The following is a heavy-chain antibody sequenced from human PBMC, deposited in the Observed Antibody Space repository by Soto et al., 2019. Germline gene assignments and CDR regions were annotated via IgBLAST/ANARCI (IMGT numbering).Heavy chain of an antibody. CDR1: GGSFSGYY. D-gene: IGHD1-26*01. Sequence: SETLSLTCAVYGGSFSGYYWSWIRQPPGKGLEWIGEINHSGSTNYNPSLKSRVTISVDTSKNQFSLKLSSVTAADTAVYYCARGEGIEGRHDAFDIWGQGTMVTVSS. V-gene: IGHV4-34*01. CDR2: INHSGST. CDR3: ARGEGIEGRHDAFDI. J-gene: IGHJ3*02.